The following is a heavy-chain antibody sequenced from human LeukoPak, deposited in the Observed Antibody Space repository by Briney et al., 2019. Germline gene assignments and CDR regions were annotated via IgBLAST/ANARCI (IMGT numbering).Heavy chain of an antibody. Sequence: SETLSLTCTVSGGSISSHYWSWIRQPPGKGLEWIGYIYYSGSTNYNPSLKSRVTISVDTSKNQFSLKLSSVTAADTAVYYCARDYYGSGSYYQDYWGQGTLVTVSS. J-gene: IGHJ4*02. D-gene: IGHD3-10*01. CDR2: IYYSGST. V-gene: IGHV4-59*11. CDR3: ARDYYGSGSYYQDY. CDR1: GGSISSHY.